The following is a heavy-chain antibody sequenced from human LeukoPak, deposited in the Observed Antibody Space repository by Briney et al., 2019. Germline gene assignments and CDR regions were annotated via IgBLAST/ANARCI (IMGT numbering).Heavy chain of an antibody. CDR2: INHSGST. CDR1: GGSFSGYY. Sequence: SETLSLTCAVYGGSFSGYYWSWIRQPPGKGLEWIGEINHSGSTNYNPSLKSRVTISVGTSKNQFSLKLSSVTAADTAVYYCARLRRSPPGYCSITSCYKYYYYYGMDVGGQGTTVTVSS. D-gene: IGHD2-2*02. J-gene: IGHJ6*02. CDR3: ARLRRSPPGYCSITSCYKYYYYYGMDV. V-gene: IGHV4-34*01.